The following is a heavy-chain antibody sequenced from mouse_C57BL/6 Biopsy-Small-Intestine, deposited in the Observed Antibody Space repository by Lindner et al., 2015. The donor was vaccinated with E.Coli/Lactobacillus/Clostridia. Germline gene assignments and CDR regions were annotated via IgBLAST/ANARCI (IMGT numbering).Heavy chain of an antibody. Sequence: VQLQESGPELVKPGASVKISCKASGYAFSSSWMNWVKQRPGKGLEWIGRIYPGDGDTTYNGKFKGKATLTADKSSSTAYMQLSSLASEDSAVYFCARRVHYAMDYWGQGTSVTVSS. CDR1: GYAFSSSW. D-gene: IGHD2-14*01. J-gene: IGHJ4*01. CDR3: ARRVHYAMDY. CDR2: IYPGDGDT. V-gene: IGHV1-82*01.